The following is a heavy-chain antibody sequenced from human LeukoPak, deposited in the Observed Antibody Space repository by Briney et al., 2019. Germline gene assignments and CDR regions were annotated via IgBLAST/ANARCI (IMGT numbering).Heavy chain of an antibody. CDR1: GFGVHTFA. Sequence: PGGSLRLSCAVSGFGVHTFAMSWVRQAPGKGLEWLSSITKYDGRVYYADSVRGRFTISRDSSQNELYLQMNSLRADDSATYYCAKDHSADGWPTFEYWGRGTLVTVSS. CDR3: AKDHSADGWPTFEY. V-gene: IGHV3-23*01. CDR2: ITKYDGRV. D-gene: IGHD5-24*01. J-gene: IGHJ4*02.